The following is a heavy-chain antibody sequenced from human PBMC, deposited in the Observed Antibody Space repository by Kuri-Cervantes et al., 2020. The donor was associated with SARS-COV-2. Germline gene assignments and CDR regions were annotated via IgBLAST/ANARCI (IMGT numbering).Heavy chain of an antibody. D-gene: IGHD1-7*01. Sequence: GGSLRLSCAASGFTFSSYSMNWVRQAPGKGLEWVSSISSSSSYIYYADSVKGRFTISRDNAKNSLYLQMNSLRAEDTAAYYCARDRGTTRINWFDPWGQGTLVTVSS. CDR1: GFTFSSYS. V-gene: IGHV3-21*01. J-gene: IGHJ5*02. CDR3: ARDRGTTRINWFDP. CDR2: ISSSSSYI.